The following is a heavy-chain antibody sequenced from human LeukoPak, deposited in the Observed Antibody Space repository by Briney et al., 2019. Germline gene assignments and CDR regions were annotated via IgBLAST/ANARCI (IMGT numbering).Heavy chain of an antibody. Sequence: GGSLRLSCVASGFTLRSYWMHWVRQVPGKGLVWVSRISNAGSSTNYADSVKGRFTISRDNAKNTLYLQMSSLRAEDTAVYFCARAYGMDVWGQGTTVTVSS. CDR1: GFTLRSYW. CDR2: ISNAGSST. V-gene: IGHV3-74*01. J-gene: IGHJ6*02. CDR3: ARAYGMDV.